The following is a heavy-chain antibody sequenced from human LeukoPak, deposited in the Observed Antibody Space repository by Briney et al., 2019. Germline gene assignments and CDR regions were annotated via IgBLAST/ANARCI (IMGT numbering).Heavy chain of an antibody. D-gene: IGHD4-17*01. Sequence: SVKFSCKASGGTFSSYAISWVRQAPGQGLEWMGRIIPILGIANYAQKFQGRVTITADKSTSTAYMELSSLRSEDTAVYYCARLLSLYDYGDYSPRGNWFDPWGQGTLFTVSS. CDR3: ARLLSLYDYGDYSPRGNWFDP. J-gene: IGHJ5*02. V-gene: IGHV1-69*04. CDR2: IIPILGIA. CDR1: GGTFSSYA.